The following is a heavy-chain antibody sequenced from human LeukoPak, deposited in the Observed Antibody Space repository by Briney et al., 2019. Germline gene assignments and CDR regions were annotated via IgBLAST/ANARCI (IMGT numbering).Heavy chain of an antibody. CDR2: IRGSGSST. CDR3: ARDRVLGVRGVITYYYGMDV. D-gene: IGHD3-10*01. CDR1: GFTFSSYA. J-gene: IGHJ6*02. Sequence: GGSLRLSCAASGFTFSSYAMSWVRQAPGKGLEWVSAIRGSGSSTYYADSVKGRFTISRDNSKNTLYLQMNSLRAEDTAVYYCARDRVLGVRGVITYYYGMDVWGQGTTVTVSS. V-gene: IGHV3-23*01.